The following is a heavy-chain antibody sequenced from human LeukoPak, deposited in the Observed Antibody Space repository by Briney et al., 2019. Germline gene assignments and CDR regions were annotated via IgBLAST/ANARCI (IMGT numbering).Heavy chain of an antibody. D-gene: IGHD2-21*02. CDR3: ARGDYLYCSGDCYDLDY. V-gene: IGHV3-30-3*01. CDR1: GFTFSNYA. CDR2: ISYDGSNK. J-gene: IGHJ4*02. Sequence: PGGSLRLSCSASGFTFSNYAMHWVRQAPGKGLEWVAVISYDGSNKYYVDSVKGRFTISRDNSKNTLYLHMSSLRAEDTAVYYCARGDYLYCSGDCYDLDYWGQGTLVTVSS.